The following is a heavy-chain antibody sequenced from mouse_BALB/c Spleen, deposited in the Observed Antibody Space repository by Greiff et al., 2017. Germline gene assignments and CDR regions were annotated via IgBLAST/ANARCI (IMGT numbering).Heavy chain of an antibody. J-gene: IGHJ3*01. CDR1: GYTFTDYE. V-gene: IGHV1-15*01. CDR2: IDPETGGT. CDR3: ASFLYSWFAY. Sequence: QVQLQQSGAELVRPGASVTLSCKASGYTFTDYEMHWVKQTPVHGLEWIGAIDPETGGTAYNQKFKGKATLTADKSSSTAYMELRSLTSEDSAVYYCASFLYSWFAYWGQGTLVTVSA. D-gene: IGHD2-1*01.